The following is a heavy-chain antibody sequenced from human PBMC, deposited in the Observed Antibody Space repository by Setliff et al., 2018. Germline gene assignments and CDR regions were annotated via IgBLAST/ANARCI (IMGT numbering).Heavy chain of an antibody. CDR2: ISSSGSTI. CDR1: GLTFSSYE. V-gene: IGHV3-48*03. J-gene: IGHJ4*02. CDR3: ARTCSGSGCYAGLES. D-gene: IGHD2-15*01. Sequence: GGSLRLSCAASGLTFSSYEMNWVRQAPGKGLEWVSYISSSGSTIYYADSVKGRFTISRDNAKNSLYLQMNSLRAEDTAVYYCARTCSGSGCYAGLESWGQGTPVTVSS.